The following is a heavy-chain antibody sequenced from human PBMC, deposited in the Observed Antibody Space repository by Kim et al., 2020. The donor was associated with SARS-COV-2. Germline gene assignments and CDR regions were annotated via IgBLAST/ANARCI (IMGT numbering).Heavy chain of an antibody. Sequence: ASVKVSCKASGYTFTSYAMNWVRQAPGQGLEWMGWINTNTGNPTYAQGFTGRFVFSLDTSVSTAYLQISSLKAEDTAVYYCASPLPTGGGSCYSAACYYYYGMDVWGQGTTVTVSS. V-gene: IGHV7-4-1*02. CDR2: INTNTGNP. CDR3: ASPLPTGGGSCYSAACYYYYGMDV. D-gene: IGHD2-15*01. J-gene: IGHJ6*02. CDR1: GYTFTSYA.